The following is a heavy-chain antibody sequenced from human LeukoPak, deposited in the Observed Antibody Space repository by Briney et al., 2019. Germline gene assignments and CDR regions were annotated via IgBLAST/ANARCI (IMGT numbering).Heavy chain of an antibody. J-gene: IGHJ4*02. V-gene: IGHV3-30*02. CDR1: GFTFSSYG. D-gene: IGHD3-3*01. CDR2: IRYDGSNK. CDR3: ARGGELYDFWSGYSPFFDY. Sequence: PGGSLRLSCAASGFTFSSYGMHWVRQAPGKGLEWVAFIRYDGSNKYYADSVKGRFTISRDNAKNSLYLQMNSLRAEDTAVYYCARGGELYDFWSGYSPFFDYWGQGTLVTVSS.